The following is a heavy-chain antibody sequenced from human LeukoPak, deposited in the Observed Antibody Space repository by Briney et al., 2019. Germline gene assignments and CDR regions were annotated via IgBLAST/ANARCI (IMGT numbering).Heavy chain of an antibody. V-gene: IGHV3-21*01. D-gene: IGHD4-17*01. Sequence: GGSLRLSCAASGFTFSTYTMNWVRQAPGKGLEWVSSIGSTSSDRYYADSVKGRFTISRDNAENSLYLQMNSLRADDTAMYYCVNGHYREYWGQGTRVTVSS. CDR1: GFTFSTYT. CDR3: VNGHYREY. CDR2: IGSTSSDR. J-gene: IGHJ4*02.